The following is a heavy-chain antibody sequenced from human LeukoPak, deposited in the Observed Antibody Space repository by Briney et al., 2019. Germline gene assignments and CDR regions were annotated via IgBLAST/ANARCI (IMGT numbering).Heavy chain of an antibody. CDR3: ARFPLTVVRGGEYAFDI. Sequence: PSETLSLTCTVSGGSISRHYWSWIRQPPGKGLEGIGYIYYSGSTNYNPSLKSRVTISVDTSKNQFSLKLSSVTAADTAVYYCARFPLTVVRGGEYAFDIWGQGTMVTVSS. CDR2: IYYSGST. CDR1: GGSISRHY. D-gene: IGHD3-10*01. V-gene: IGHV4-59*08. J-gene: IGHJ3*02.